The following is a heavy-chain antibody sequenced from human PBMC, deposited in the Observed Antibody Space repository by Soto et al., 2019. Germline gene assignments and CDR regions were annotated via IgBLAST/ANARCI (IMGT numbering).Heavy chain of an antibody. CDR3: VRDRADFSSTYYHYFSV. D-gene: IGHD2-2*01. Sequence: PSETLSLTCAVSGGSFRHFYWTWIRQTAGKGLEWIGRIYITGTTSLNPSLKSRVTMSMDASKNEFSLNLTSVTAADTAVYYCVRDRADFSSTYYHYFSVWGRGIQVTVSS. V-gene: IGHV4-4*07. J-gene: IGHJ2*01. CDR1: GGSFRHFY. CDR2: IYITGTT.